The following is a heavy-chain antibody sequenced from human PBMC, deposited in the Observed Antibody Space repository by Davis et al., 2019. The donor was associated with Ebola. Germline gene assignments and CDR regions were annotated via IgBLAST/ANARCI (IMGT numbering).Heavy chain of an antibody. CDR3: AREDYSGSYEGRFDP. V-gene: IGHV1-69*13. J-gene: IGHJ5*02. Sequence: SVKVSCKASGYTFTSYAISWVRQAPGQGLEWMGGIIPIFGTANYAQKFQGRVTITADESTSTAYMELSSLRSEDTAVYYCAREDYSGSYEGRFDPWGQGTLVTVSS. CDR2: IIPIFGTA. CDR1: GYTFTSYA. D-gene: IGHD1-26*01.